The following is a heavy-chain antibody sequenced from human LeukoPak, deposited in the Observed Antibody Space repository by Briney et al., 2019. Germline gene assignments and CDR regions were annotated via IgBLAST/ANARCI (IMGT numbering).Heavy chain of an antibody. Sequence: GGPLRLSWAASGFTFNTYEMNWVRQATGKGLEWLAYIASSGSTIYYADYVKGRFTISRDNAKNSLYLQMNSLRADDTAVYYCARGGWHYVFNYWGQGTLVTVSS. CDR3: ARGGWHYVFNY. V-gene: IGHV3-48*03. D-gene: IGHD6-19*01. CDR2: IASSGSTI. CDR1: GFTFNTYE. J-gene: IGHJ4*02.